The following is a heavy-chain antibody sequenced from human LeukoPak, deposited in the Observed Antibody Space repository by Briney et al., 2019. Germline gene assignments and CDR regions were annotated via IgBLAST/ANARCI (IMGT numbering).Heavy chain of an antibody. CDR3: EREEICNNGAYSSCMDV. CDR1: GFTFSSNW. V-gene: IGHV3-74*01. D-gene: IGHD2-8*01. CDR2: MNSDGSSI. Sequence: GGSLRLPCAASGFTFSSNWMHWVRQAPGKGLVWVSRMNSDGSSISYADSVKGRLTISRDNAKNTLYLQMKSLRAEDTAVYYCEREEICNNGAYSSCMDVWAKGPRSPSP. J-gene: IGHJ6*03.